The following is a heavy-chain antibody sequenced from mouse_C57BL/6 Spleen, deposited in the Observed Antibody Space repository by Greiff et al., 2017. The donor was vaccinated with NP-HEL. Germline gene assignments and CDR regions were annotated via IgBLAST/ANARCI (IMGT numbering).Heavy chain of an antibody. Sequence: QVQLQQPGAELVRPGTSVKLSCKASGYTFTSYWMHWVKQRPGQGLEWIGVIDPSDSYTNYNQKFKGKATLTVDTSSSTAYMQLSSLTSEDSAVYYCARFRWEGSAMDYWGQGTSVTVSS. J-gene: IGHJ4*01. CDR3: ARFRWEGSAMDY. CDR1: GYTFTSYW. D-gene: IGHD1-1*02. CDR2: IDPSDSYT. V-gene: IGHV1-59*01.